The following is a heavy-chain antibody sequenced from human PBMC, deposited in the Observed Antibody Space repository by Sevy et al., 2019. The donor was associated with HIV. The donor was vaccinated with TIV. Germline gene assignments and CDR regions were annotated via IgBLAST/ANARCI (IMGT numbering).Heavy chain of an antibody. CDR2: ISKDGRTK. CDR1: GFTFNSYA. D-gene: IGHD2-8*02. Sequence: GGSLRLSCAASGFTFNSYAMHWVRQAPGKGLEWVAVISKDGRTKYYAESVKGRFTISRDNSKNTLNLQMNSLRAEDTPVFYCAKDRCTGDVCENYYYALDIWGQGTTVTVSS. V-gene: IGHV3-30*18. J-gene: IGHJ6*02. CDR3: AKDRCTGDVCENYYYALDI.